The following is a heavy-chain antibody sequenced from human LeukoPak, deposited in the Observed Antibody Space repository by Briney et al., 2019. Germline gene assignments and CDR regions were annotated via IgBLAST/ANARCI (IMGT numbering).Heavy chain of an antibody. V-gene: IGHV1-69*04. J-gene: IGHJ6*02. CDR3: AREPLDILTGYYASGYYYGMDV. D-gene: IGHD3-9*01. Sequence: SVKVPCKASGGTFSSYAISWVRQAPGQGLEWMGRIIPILGIANYAQKFQGRVTITADKSTSTAYMELSSLRSEDTAVYYCAREPLDILTGYYASGYYYGMDVWGQGTTVTVSS. CDR2: IIPILGIA. CDR1: GGTFSSYA.